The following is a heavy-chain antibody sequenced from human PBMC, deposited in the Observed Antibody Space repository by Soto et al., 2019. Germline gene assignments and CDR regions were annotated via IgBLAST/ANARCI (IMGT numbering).Heavy chain of an antibody. CDR1: GYTFTSYD. CDR3: SFKHDYGDYGEDY. Sequence: ASVKVSCKASGYTFTSYDINWVRQATGQGLEWMGWMNPNSGNTGYAQKFQGRVTMTRNTSISTAYMELSSLRSEDTAVYYCSFKHDYGDYGEDYWGQGTLVTVSS. V-gene: IGHV1-8*01. D-gene: IGHD4-17*01. CDR2: MNPNSGNT. J-gene: IGHJ4*02.